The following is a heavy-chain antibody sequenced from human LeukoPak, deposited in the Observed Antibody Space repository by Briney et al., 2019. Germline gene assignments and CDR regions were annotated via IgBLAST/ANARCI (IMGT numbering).Heavy chain of an antibody. CDR3: AREAPNCSGGSCYS. Sequence: SETLSLTCTVSGGTISSGGYYWSWIRQDPGKGLEWIGYNYYSESTYYNPSLKSRVTISVDTSKNQFSRKLSSVTAADTAVYYCAREAPNCSGGSCYSWGQGTRVTVSS. D-gene: IGHD2-15*01. CDR2: NYYSEST. V-gene: IGHV4-31*03. J-gene: IGHJ4*02. CDR1: GGTISSGGYY.